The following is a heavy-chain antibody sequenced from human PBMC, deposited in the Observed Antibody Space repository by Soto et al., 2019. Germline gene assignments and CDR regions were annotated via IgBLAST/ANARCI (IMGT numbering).Heavy chain of an antibody. CDR3: ASVGGDGYYYYGMDV. Sequence: ASETLSLTCAVSGVSISSSNWWNWVRQPPGKGLEWIGEIYHSGSTSHNPSLKSRITISVDKSKNQFSLRLSSVTAADTAMYYCASVGGDGYYYYGMDVWGQGTTVTVSS. CDR1: GVSISSSNW. CDR2: IYHSGST. V-gene: IGHV4-4*02. J-gene: IGHJ6*02. D-gene: IGHD3-10*01.